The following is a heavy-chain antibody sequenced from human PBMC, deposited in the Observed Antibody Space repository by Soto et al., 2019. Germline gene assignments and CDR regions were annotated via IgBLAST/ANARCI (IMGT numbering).Heavy chain of an antibody. CDR1: GYTFISYY. CDR2: INPNGGSA. CDR3: ARAYYDILTGYPAGPNFDY. Sequence: GASVKVSCKASGYTFISYYINWVRQAPGQGLEWMGIINPNGGSASYAQKFQARVTMTRDTSTSTVYMDLSSLRSEDTAVYYCARAYYDILTGYPAGPNFDYWGQGTLVTVS. J-gene: IGHJ4*02. V-gene: IGHV1-46*01. D-gene: IGHD3-9*01.